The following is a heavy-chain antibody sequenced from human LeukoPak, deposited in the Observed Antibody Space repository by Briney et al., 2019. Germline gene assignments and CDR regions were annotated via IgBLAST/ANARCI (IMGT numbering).Heavy chain of an antibody. CDR3: ARSGIEAIDY. V-gene: IGHV4-59*08. D-gene: IGHD1-1*01. CDR1: GGSISSYY. Sequence: SETLSLTCTVSGGSISSYYWSWIRQPPGKRLEWIGYIYYSGGTNYNPSLRSRVTISVHTSKTHFSLKVNSVTAADTAVYYCARSGIEAIDYWGQGTLVTVSS. J-gene: IGHJ4*02. CDR2: IYYSGGT.